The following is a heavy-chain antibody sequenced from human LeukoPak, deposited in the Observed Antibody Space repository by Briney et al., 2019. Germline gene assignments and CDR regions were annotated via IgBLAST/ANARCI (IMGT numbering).Heavy chain of an antibody. CDR3: AVLLTLYDAFDI. Sequence: KPSEILSLTCAVSGYSISSGYYWGWIRQPPGKGLEWIGSIYHSGSTYYNPSLKSRVTISVDTSKNQFSLKLSSVTAADTAVYYCAVLLTLYDAFDIWGQGTMVTVSS. V-gene: IGHV4-38-2*01. D-gene: IGHD4/OR15-4a*01. CDR1: GYSISSGYY. J-gene: IGHJ3*02. CDR2: IYHSGST.